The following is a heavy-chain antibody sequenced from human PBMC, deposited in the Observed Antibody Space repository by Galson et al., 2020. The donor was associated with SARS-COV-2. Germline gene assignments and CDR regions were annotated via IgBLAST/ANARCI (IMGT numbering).Heavy chain of an antibody. V-gene: IGHV3-13*01. J-gene: IGHJ6*03. CDR1: GFTFSSYD. CDR3: ARINYDFWSGYPRGYDYYYMDV. Sequence: LSLTCAASGFTFSSYDMHWVRQATGKGLEWVSAIGTAGDTYYPGSVKGRFTIPRENAKNSLYLQMNSLRAGDTAVYYCARINYDFWSGYPRGYDYYYMDVWGKGTTVTVSS. D-gene: IGHD3-3*01. CDR2: IGTAGDT.